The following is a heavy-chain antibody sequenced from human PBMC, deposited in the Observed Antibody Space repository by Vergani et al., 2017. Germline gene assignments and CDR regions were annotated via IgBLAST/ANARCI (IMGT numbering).Heavy chain of an antibody. J-gene: IGHJ3*02. V-gene: IGHV4-30-4*01. CDR3: ARGGYDDSSGYYPDAFDI. Sequence: QVQLQESGPGLVKPSQTLSLTCTVSGGSISSGDYYWSWIRQPPGKGLEWIGYIYYSGSTYYNPPLKSRVTLSVDTSKNQFCLRLSSVTAADTAVYYCARGGYDDSSGYYPDAFDIWGQGTMVTVSS. CDR2: IYYSGST. D-gene: IGHD3-22*01. CDR1: GGSISSGDYY.